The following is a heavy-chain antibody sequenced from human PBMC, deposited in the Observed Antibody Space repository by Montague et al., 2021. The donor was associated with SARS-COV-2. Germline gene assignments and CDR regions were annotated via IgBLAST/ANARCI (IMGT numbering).Heavy chain of an antibody. CDR1: GFSIGSGDY. Sequence: SETLSLTCTVSGFSIGSGDYWCWIRHPPGKVLEWIGIIYHSGTTYYNPSLHSRLTMSIDTSTNQFSLRLTSVTAADTAVFFCVREKAGELRNVLDIWGQGTTVTVSS. J-gene: IGHJ3*02. D-gene: IGHD1-26*01. CDR2: IYHSGTT. V-gene: IGHV4-38-2*02. CDR3: VREKAGELRNVLDI.